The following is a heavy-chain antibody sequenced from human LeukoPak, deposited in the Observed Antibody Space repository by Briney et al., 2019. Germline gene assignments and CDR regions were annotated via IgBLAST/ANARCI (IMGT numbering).Heavy chain of an antibody. CDR3: ARDRYSGSQQSPDAFDI. V-gene: IGHV3-53*01. CDR1: GFTVSSNY. CDR2: IYSGGST. Sequence: QSGGSLRLSCAASGFTVSSNYMSWVRQAPGKGLEWVSVIYSGGSTYYADSVKGRFTISRDNSKNTLYLQMNSLRAEDTAVYYCARDRYSGSQQSPDAFDIWGQGTMVTVSS. J-gene: IGHJ3*02. D-gene: IGHD1-26*01.